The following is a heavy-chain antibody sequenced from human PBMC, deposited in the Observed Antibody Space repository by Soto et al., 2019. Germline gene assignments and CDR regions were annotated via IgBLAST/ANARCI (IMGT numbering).Heavy chain of an antibody. Sequence: PSETLSLTCTVSGGTISSWYWSWIRQPPGKGLEWIGYIYYSGSTNCNPSLKSRVTISVDTSKNQFSLKLSSVTAADTAVYYCARKGYYGSGSYFDYWGQGTLVTVSS. CDR1: GGTISSWY. J-gene: IGHJ4*02. V-gene: IGHV4-59*01. D-gene: IGHD3-10*01. CDR2: IYYSGST. CDR3: ARKGYYGSGSYFDY.